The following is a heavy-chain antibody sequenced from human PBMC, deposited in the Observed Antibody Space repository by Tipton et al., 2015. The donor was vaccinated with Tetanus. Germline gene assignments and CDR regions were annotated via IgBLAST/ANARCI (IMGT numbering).Heavy chain of an antibody. J-gene: IGHJ4*02. Sequence: TLSLTCTVSGGSISSSSYYWGWIRQPPGKGLEWIGSIYYSGSTYYNPSLKSRVTISVDTSKNQFSLKLNSVTAADTAVYYCARDPSGGVRYFDYWGQGTLVTVSS. CDR2: IYYSGST. CDR3: ARDPSGGVRYFDY. D-gene: IGHD2-8*01. CDR1: GGSISSSSYY. V-gene: IGHV4-39*07.